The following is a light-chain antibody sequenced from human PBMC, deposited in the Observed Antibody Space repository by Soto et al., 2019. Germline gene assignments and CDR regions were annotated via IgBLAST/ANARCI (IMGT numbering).Light chain of an antibody. CDR2: GAS. CDR3: QQYNNWPPPIT. J-gene: IGKJ5*01. V-gene: IGKV3-15*01. CDR1: QSVSSN. Sequence: EIXMTQSPATLSVSPGERATLSCRASQSVSSNLAWYQQKPGQAPRLLIYGASTRATGIPARFSGSGSGTEFTLTISSLQSEDFAVYYCQQYNNWPPPITFGQGTRLEIK.